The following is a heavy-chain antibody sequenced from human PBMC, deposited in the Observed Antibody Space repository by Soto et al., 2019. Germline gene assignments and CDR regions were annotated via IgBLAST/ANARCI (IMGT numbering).Heavy chain of an antibody. J-gene: IGHJ6*02. CDR1: GFTFSTYW. Sequence: GGSLRLSCAGTGFTFSTYWMHWVRQAPGKGLEWVSRIKTDGTITGYADSVKGRFTIPRDNAKNTLYLQMNSLRAEDTAVYYCARGGVIVVGLDVWGQGTTVTVSS. CDR3: ARGGVIVVGLDV. CDR2: IKTDGTIT. V-gene: IGHV3-74*01. D-gene: IGHD3-22*01.